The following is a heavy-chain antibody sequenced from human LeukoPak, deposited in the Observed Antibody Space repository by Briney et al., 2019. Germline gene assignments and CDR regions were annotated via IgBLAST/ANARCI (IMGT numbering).Heavy chain of an antibody. V-gene: IGHV4-59*08. Sequence: SETLSLTCTVSGGSISSYYWSWIRQPPGKRLEWIGYIYYSGSTNYNPSLKSRVTISVDTSKNQFSLKLSSVTAADTAVYYCARHNVCSSTSCFYYYYGMDVWGQGTTVTVSS. D-gene: IGHD2-2*01. J-gene: IGHJ6*02. CDR3: ARHNVCSSTSCFYYYYGMDV. CDR2: IYYSGST. CDR1: GGSISSYY.